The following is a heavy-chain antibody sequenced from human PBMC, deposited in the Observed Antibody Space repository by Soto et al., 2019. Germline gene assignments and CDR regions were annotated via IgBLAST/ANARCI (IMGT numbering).Heavy chain of an antibody. D-gene: IGHD6-13*01. J-gene: IGHJ4*02. CDR3: ARNYSSWLF. V-gene: IGHV3-7*05. Sequence: GGSLRLSCAASGFTFSNCWMSWVRQAPGKGLEWVANIKQDGSEKYYLDSVKGRFTISRDNAKNSLYLQMNSLRADDTAVYYCARNYSSWLFWGQGTLVTVSS. CDR2: IKQDGSEK. CDR1: GFTFSNCW.